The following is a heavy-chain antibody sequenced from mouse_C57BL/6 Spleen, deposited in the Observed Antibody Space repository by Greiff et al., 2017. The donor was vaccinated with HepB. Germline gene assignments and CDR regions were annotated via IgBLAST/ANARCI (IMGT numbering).Heavy chain of an antibody. J-gene: IGHJ2*01. CDR2: IYPSDSET. CDR3: ARGDYSNHFDY. D-gene: IGHD2-5*01. CDR1: GYTFTSYW. Sequence: VQLQQSGAELVRPGSSVKLSCKASGYTFTSYWMDWVKQRPGQGLEWIGNIYPSDSETHYNQKFKDKATLTVDKSSSTAYMQLSSLTSEDSAVYYCARGDYSNHFDYWGKGTTLTVSS. V-gene: IGHV1-61*01.